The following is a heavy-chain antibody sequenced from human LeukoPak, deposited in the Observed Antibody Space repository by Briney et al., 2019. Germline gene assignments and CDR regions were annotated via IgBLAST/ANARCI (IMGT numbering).Heavy chain of an antibody. CDR2: INTNTWNP. CDR1: GYTFTSYA. J-gene: IGHJ4*02. V-gene: IGHV7-4-1*02. Sequence: ASVKVSCKASGYTFTSYAMLWVRQAPGQGLEWMGWINTNTWNPTYAQGFTGRFVFSLDTSVSTAYLQISSLKAEDTAVYYCARDSRYSGYSYWGQGTLVTVSS. CDR3: ARDSRYSGYSY. D-gene: IGHD5-12*01.